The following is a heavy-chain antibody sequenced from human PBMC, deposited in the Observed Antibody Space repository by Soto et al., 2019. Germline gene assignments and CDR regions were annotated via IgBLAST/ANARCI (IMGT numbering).Heavy chain of an antibody. CDR1: GGSISSSSYY. Sequence: PSETLSLTCTVSGGSISSSSYYWGWIRQPPGKGLEWIGSIYYSGSTYYNPSLKSRVTISVDTSKNQFSLKLSSVTAADTAVYYCARRGYCSGGSCPTPNFDYWGQGTLVTV. D-gene: IGHD2-15*01. J-gene: IGHJ4*02. CDR2: IYYSGST. CDR3: ARRGYCSGGSCPTPNFDY. V-gene: IGHV4-39*01.